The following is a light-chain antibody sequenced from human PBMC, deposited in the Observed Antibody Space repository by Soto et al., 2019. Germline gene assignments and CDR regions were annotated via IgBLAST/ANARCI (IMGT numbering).Light chain of an antibody. V-gene: IGKV3D-20*02. CDR3: QKRHMWPIT. CDR2: GAY. J-gene: IGKJ5*01. CDR1: QSVSNNY. Sequence: EIVYTPSPATLSLSPGERATLSGMASQSVSNNYLAWYQQKPGQAHRLLIYGAYNRATGITDRFSGSGSGTDFTLNISSLENEDSAVYYCQKRHMWPITFGQGTRLEIK.